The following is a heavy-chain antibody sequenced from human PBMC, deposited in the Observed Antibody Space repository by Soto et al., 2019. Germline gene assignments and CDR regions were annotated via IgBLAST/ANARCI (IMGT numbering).Heavy chain of an antibody. D-gene: IGHD3-22*01. J-gene: IGHJ3*01. V-gene: IGHV3-48*01. CDR1: GFTFRNYG. CDR3: ARDQLYYNDISGRPLNAFDV. CDR2: IGIGSSTT. Sequence: PGGSLRLSCAASGFTFRNYGMNWVRPAPGKGLEWVSYIGIGSSTTYYADSVKGRFTISRDNAKNSLYLQMNSLRAEDTAVYYCARDQLYYNDISGRPLNAFDVWGQGTMVTVSS.